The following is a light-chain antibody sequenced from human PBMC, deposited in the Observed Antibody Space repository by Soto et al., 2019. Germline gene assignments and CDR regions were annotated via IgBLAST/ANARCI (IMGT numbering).Light chain of an antibody. CDR2: WAS. CDR3: QQYYASPPRT. V-gene: IGKV4-1*01. J-gene: IGKJ1*01. CDR1: QSVLYSSNNKNY. Sequence: DNVLTQSPDSLAVSLGERATINCKSSQSVLYSSNNKNYLAWYQQKPGQPPKLLISWASTREFGVPDRFSGSGSGTDFTLTISSLQAEDVAVYYCQQYYASPPRTFGQGTKVEIK.